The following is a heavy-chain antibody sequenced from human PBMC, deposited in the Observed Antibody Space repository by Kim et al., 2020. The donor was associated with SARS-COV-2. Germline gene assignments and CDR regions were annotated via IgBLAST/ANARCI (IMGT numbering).Heavy chain of an antibody. CDR1: GFTFSSYA. D-gene: IGHD4-17*01. J-gene: IGHJ4*02. V-gene: IGHV3-23*03. CDR3: AKDSPIDYGDYSPFDY. CDR2: IYSGGSST. Sequence: GGSLRLSCAASGFTFSSYAMSWVRQAPGKGLEWVSVIYSGGSSTYYADSVKGRFTISRDNSKNTLYLQMNSLRAEDTAVYYCAKDSPIDYGDYSPFDYWGQGTLVTVSS.